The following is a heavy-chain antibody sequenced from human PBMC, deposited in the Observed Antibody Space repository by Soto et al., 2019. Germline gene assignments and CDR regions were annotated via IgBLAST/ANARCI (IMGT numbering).Heavy chain of an antibody. V-gene: IGHV3-30-3*01. CDR3: ARDPLVGDYYDSSGYYGNYFDY. Sequence: GGSLRLSCAASGFTFSSYAMHWVRQAPGKGLEWVAVISYDGSNKYYADSVKGRFTISRDNSKNSLYLQMNSLRDEDTAVYYCARDPLVGDYYDSSGYYGNYFDYWGQGTLVTVSS. CDR1: GFTFSSYA. J-gene: IGHJ4*02. CDR2: ISYDGSNK. D-gene: IGHD3-22*01.